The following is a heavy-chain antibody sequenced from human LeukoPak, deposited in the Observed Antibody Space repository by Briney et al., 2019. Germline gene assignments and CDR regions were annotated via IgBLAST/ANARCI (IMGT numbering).Heavy chain of an antibody. CDR2: IYYSGTT. J-gene: IGHJ4*02. Sequence: ASETLSLTCSVSGGSISSSSYYWGWIRQPPGKGLEWIGSIYYSGTTYYNPSLKSRVTISVDTSKNQFSLKLSSVTAADTALYYCAKHYMGSSYNHGLDCWGQGTLVTVSS. CDR3: AKHYMGSSYNHGLDC. D-gene: IGHD3-10*01. CDR1: GGSISSSSYY. V-gene: IGHV4-39*01.